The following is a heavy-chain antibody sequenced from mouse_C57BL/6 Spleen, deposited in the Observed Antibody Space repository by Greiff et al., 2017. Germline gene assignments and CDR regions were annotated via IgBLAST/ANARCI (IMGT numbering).Heavy chain of an antibody. V-gene: IGHV1-63*01. D-gene: IGHD1-1*01. J-gene: IGHJ2*01. Sequence: QVHVKQSGAELVRPGTSVKMSCKASGYTFTSYWIGWVKQRPGHGLEWIGDIYPGGGYTNYNQKFKGKATLTGDKSSSTAYMQFSSLTSEDSAIWYCARGGLVAPFDYWGQGTTLTVSS. CDR1: GYTFTSYW. CDR3: ARGGLVAPFDY. CDR2: IYPGGGYT.